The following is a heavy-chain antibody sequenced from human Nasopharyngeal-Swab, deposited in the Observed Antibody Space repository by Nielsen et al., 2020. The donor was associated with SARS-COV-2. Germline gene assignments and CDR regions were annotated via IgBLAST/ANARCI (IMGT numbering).Heavy chain of an antibody. V-gene: IGHV3-30*18. D-gene: IGHD3-10*01. CDR3: AKDHEESMVRGVITAYYGMDV. Sequence: GESLKISCAASGFTFSGYWMSWVRQAPGKGLEWVAVISYDGSNKYYADSVKGRFTISRDNSKNTLYLQMNSLRAEDTAVYYCAKDHEESMVRGVITAYYGMDVWGQGTMVTVSS. CDR1: GFTFSGYW. J-gene: IGHJ6*02. CDR2: ISYDGSNK.